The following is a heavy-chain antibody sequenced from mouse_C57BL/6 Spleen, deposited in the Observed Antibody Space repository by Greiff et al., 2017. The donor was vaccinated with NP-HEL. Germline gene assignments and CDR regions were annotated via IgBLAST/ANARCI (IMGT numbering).Heavy chain of an antibody. Sequence: DVQLVESGGGLVKPGGSLKLSCAASGFTFSDYGMHWVRQAPEKGLEWVAYISSGSSTIYYADTVKGRFTISRDNAKNTLFLQMTSLRSEDTAMYYCAYGNYWYFDVWGTGTTVTVSS. D-gene: IGHD2-1*01. J-gene: IGHJ1*03. CDR1: GFTFSDYG. CDR2: ISSGSSTI. CDR3: AYGNYWYFDV. V-gene: IGHV5-17*01.